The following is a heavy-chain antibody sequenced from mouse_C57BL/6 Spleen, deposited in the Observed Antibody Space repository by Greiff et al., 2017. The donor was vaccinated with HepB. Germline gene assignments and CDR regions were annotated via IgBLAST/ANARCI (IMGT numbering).Heavy chain of an antibody. CDR2: IDPETGGT. Sequence: QVQLQQSGAELVRPGASVTLSCKASGYTFTDYEMHWVKQTPVHGLEWIGAIDPETGGTAYNQKFKGKAILTADKSSSTAYMELRSLTSEDSAVYYCTGWGVWRDFDYWGQGTTLTVSS. CDR1: GYTFTDYE. J-gene: IGHJ2*01. CDR3: TGWGVWRDFDY. V-gene: IGHV1-15*01.